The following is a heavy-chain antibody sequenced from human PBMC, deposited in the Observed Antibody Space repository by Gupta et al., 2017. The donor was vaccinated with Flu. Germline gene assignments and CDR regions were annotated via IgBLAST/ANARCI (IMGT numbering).Heavy chain of an antibody. CDR3: AREMAHSSAYDY. J-gene: IGHJ4*02. Sequence: SDGSRTAYADSVKGRFTISRDNAKNTLYLQMNSLRAEDTAVYYCAREMAHSSAYDYWGQGTLLTVSS. CDR2: SDGSRT. D-gene: IGHD6-19*01. V-gene: IGHV3-74*01.